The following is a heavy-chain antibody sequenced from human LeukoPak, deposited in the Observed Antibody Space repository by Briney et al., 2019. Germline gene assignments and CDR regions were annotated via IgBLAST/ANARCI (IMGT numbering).Heavy chain of an antibody. J-gene: IGHJ6*04. CDR1: GFTFSSYE. CDR3: AREWKQWLVPSYYYYGMDV. Sequence: GGSLRLSCATSGFTFSSYEMNWVRQAPGKGLEWVSYISSGGSTIYYADSVKGRFTISRDNAKNSLYLQMNGLRAEDTAVYYCAREWKQWLVPSYYYYGMDVWGKGTTVTVSS. V-gene: IGHV3-48*03. CDR2: ISSGGSTI. D-gene: IGHD6-19*01.